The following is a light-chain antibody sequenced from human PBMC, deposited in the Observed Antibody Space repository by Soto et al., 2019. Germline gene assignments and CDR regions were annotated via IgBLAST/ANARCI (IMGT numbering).Light chain of an antibody. CDR2: AAS. CDR1: QSISSF. Sequence: DIQMTQSPSSLSASVGDRVTITCRASQSISSFLNWYQQKPGKAPKPLIYAASSLQSGVPARFSGSGSGIDFTLPISSLQPEDFATYYCQQSYSVPCTFGQGTKLEIK. J-gene: IGKJ2*02. CDR3: QQSYSVPCT. V-gene: IGKV1-39*01.